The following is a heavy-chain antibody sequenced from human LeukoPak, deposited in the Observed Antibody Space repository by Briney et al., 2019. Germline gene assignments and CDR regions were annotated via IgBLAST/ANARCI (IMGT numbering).Heavy chain of an antibody. CDR1: GFTFDDYA. J-gene: IGHJ4*02. CDR3: AKDSSGDYDSSLGSFDY. D-gene: IGHD3-22*01. CDR2: ISWNSGSI. Sequence: GGSLRLSCAASGFTFDDYAMHWVRQTPGKGLEWVSGISWNSGSIGYADSVKGRFTISRDNAKNSLYLQLNSLRAEDMALYYCAKDSSGDYDSSLGSFDYWGQGTLVTVSS. V-gene: IGHV3-9*03.